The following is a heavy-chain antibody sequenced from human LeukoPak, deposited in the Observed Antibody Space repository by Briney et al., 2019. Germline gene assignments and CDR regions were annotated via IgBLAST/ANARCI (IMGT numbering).Heavy chain of an antibody. Sequence: ASVTVSCKASGYTFTGYYMHWVRQAPGQGLEWMGWINPNSGGTYYAQKFQGRVTMTRDTSISTAYMELSRLRSDDTAVYYCARDGRVDTAMVTRDYCGRGTLVTVSS. CDR2: INPNSGGT. D-gene: IGHD5-18*01. CDR3: ARDGRVDTAMVTRDY. J-gene: IGHJ4*02. CDR1: GYTFTGYY. V-gene: IGHV1-2*02.